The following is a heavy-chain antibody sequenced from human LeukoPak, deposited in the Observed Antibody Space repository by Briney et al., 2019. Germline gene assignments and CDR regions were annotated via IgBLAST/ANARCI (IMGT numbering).Heavy chain of an antibody. CDR1: GGSISSSSYY. CDR3: ASAVSSGGSPYFDY. D-gene: IGHD2-15*01. V-gene: IGHV4-39*07. J-gene: IGHJ4*02. Sequence: SETLSLTCTVSGGSISSSSYYWGWIRQPPGKGLEWIGSIYYSGSTYYNPSLKGRVTISVDTSKNQFSLKLSSVTAADTAVYYCASAVSSGGSPYFDYWGQGTLVTVSS. CDR2: IYYSGST.